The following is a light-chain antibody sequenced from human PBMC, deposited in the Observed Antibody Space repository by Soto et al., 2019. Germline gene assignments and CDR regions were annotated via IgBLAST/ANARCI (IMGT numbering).Light chain of an antibody. CDR2: GAS. CDR1: QSVSSN. V-gene: IGKV3-11*01. CDR3: QQHSHWPPWT. J-gene: IGKJ1*01. Sequence: TQSPATLSLSPLDIPTISCRASQSVSSNLAWYQQKPGQAPRLLIYGASNRATGIPARFSGSGSGTDFTLTISSLEPEDFAVYYCQQHSHWPPWTFGQGTKVDI.